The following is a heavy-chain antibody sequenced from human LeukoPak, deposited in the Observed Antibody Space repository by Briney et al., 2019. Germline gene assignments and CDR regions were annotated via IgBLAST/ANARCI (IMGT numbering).Heavy chain of an antibody. CDR1: GFTFSSYW. V-gene: IGHV3-74*01. CDR2: INSDGSST. J-gene: IGHJ4*02. D-gene: IGHD4-17*01. Sequence: QPGGSLRLSCAASGFTFSSYWMHWVRQAPGKGLVWVSRINSDGSSTSYADSGKGRLTISRDNAKNTLYLQMSSRRAEDTAVYYCARGPNYGTFDYWGEGTLVTVSS. CDR3: ARGPNYGTFDY.